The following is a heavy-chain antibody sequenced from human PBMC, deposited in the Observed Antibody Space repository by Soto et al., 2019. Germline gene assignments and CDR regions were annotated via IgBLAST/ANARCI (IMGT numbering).Heavy chain of an antibody. CDR3: ARDRDYGSGSYPDTFDY. J-gene: IGHJ4*02. D-gene: IGHD3-10*01. V-gene: IGHV3-30-3*01. CDR2: ISYDGSNK. Sequence: QVQLVESGGGVVQPGRSLRLSCAASGFTFSSYAMHWVRQAPGKGLEWVAVISYDGSNKYYADSVKGRFTISRDNSKNTLYRQMNSLRAEDTPVYYCARDRDYGSGSYPDTFDYWGQGTLVTVSS. CDR1: GFTFSSYA.